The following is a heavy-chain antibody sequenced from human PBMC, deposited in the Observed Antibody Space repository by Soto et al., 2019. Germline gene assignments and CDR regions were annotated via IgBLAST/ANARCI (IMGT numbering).Heavy chain of an antibody. D-gene: IGHD6-13*01. J-gene: IGHJ4*02. CDR3: ARAPIHRVAAAGRTFDY. CDR2: TYYRSKWFN. V-gene: IGHV6-1*01. Sequence: PSQTLSLTCAISGDSVSSNSAAWNWIRQSPSRGLEWLGRTYYRSKWFNDYAVSVRSRITINPDTSKNQFSLQLNSVTPEDTAVYYCARAPIHRVAAAGRTFDYWGQGTLVTVS. CDR1: GDSVSSNSAA.